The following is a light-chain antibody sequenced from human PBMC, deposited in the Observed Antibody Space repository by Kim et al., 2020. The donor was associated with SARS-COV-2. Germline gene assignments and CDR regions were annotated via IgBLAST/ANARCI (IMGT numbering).Light chain of an antibody. CDR2: KDS. CDR3: YSAADNKGV. J-gene: IGLJ3*02. Sequence: SYELTQPSSVSVSPGQTARITCSGDVLAKRYARWFQQKPGQAPVMVIYKDSERPSGIPERFSGASSGTTVTLTISGAQVADEADYYCYSAADNKGVFGGGTQLTVL. V-gene: IGLV3-27*01. CDR1: VLAKRY.